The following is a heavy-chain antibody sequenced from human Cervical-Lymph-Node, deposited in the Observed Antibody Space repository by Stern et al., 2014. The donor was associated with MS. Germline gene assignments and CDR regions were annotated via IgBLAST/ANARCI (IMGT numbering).Heavy chain of an antibody. CDR3: ARERQQYCNSEGCSYWYFDL. D-gene: IGHD2/OR15-2a*01. CDR1: GGSVSSTNW. CDR2: IYHSGAS. J-gene: IGHJ2*01. V-gene: IGHV4-4*02. Sequence: QVQLQESGPGLVKPSGTLSLTCAVSGGSVSSTNWWSWVRQSPGKGLEWIGNIYHSGASYCHRSLRSRVSISLGTSKNPLSLHLTSVTAADTAVYYCARERQQYCNSEGCSYWYFDLWGRGTLVTVSS.